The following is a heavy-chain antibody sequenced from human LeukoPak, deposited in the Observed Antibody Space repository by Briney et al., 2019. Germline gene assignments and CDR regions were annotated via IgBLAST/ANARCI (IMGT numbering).Heavy chain of an antibody. J-gene: IGHJ6*04. CDR1: GFTFSSYE. CDR2: ISSSGSTI. D-gene: IGHD1-26*01. Sequence: GGSLRLSRAASGFTFSSYEMNWVRQAPGKGLEWVSYISSSGSTIYYADSVKGRFTISRDNAKNSLYLQMNSLRAEDTAVYYCAGYPWELRVPNWGKGTTVTVSS. V-gene: IGHV3-48*03. CDR3: AGYPWELRVPN.